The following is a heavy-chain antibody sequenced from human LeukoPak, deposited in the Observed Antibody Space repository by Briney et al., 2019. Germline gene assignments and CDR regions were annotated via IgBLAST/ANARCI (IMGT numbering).Heavy chain of an antibody. Sequence: SETLSLTCTVSGGSISSSSYYWGWIRQPPGKGLEWIGSIYYSGSTYYNPSLKSRVTISVDTSKNQFSLKLSSVTAADTAVYYCAGSMVRGVIVRYYYYYYMDVWGKGTTVTISS. CDR3: AGSMVRGVIVRYYYYYYMDV. J-gene: IGHJ6*03. CDR1: GGSISSSSYY. CDR2: IYYSGST. V-gene: IGHV4-39*07. D-gene: IGHD3-10*01.